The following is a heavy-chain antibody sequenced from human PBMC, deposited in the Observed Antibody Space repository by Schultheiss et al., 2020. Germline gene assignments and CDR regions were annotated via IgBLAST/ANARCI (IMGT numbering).Heavy chain of an antibody. J-gene: IGHJ4*02. CDR2: ISGSGRDT. Sequence: GGSLRLSCAASGFAFSTYSMNWVRQAPGKGLEWVSTISGSGRDTYYVDSVKGRFSISRDNSKSTLYLQMNSLRAEETAVYYCARDKPYGDSSDYWGQGTLVTVSS. V-gene: IGHV3-21*01. CDR3: ARDKPYGDSSDY. CDR1: GFAFSTYS. D-gene: IGHD4-17*01.